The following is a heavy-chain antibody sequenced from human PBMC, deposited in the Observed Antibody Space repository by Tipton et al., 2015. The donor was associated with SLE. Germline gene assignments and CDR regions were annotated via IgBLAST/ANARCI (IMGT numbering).Heavy chain of an antibody. J-gene: IGHJ4*02. Sequence: TLSLTCTVSGGSISSHYWSWIRQPPGKGLEWIGYVYYTGITNYKSSLKSRVTISVDTSKNQFSLKLTSVTAADTAVYYCATSHERHSSGCTFDYWGQGTLVTVSS. CDR3: ATSHERHSSGCTFDY. D-gene: IGHD6-19*01. V-gene: IGHV4-59*11. CDR2: VYYTGIT. CDR1: GGSISSHY.